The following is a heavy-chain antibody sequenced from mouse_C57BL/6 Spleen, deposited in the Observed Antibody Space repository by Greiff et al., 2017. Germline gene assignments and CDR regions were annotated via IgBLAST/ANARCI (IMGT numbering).Heavy chain of an antibody. CDR2: ISGGAGNT. J-gene: IGHJ4*01. CDR3: ATDSSYGGGALDY. D-gene: IGHD1-1*01. CDR1: GFTFSSYT. Sequence: EVKLMESGGGLVKPGGSLKLSCAASGFTFSSYTMSWVRQTPEKSLEWVATISGGAGNTYYPDNVKGGITISIDNAKNTLYLQMSRLRTEDTAVYYCATDSSYGGGALDYWGQGTSVTVSS. V-gene: IGHV5-9*04.